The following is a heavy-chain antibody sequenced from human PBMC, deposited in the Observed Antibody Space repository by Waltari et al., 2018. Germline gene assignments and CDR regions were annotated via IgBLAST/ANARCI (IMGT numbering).Heavy chain of an antibody. J-gene: IGHJ4*02. CDR1: GGPISSSSYY. CDR3: ARFLYYYDSSGYYFDY. CDR2: IYYSGGT. Sequence: QLQLQESGPGLVKPSETLSLTCTVSGGPISSSSYYWGWIRQPPGKGLEWIGSIYYSGGTYYNPSLKSRVTISVDTSKNQFSLKLSSVTAADTAVYYCARFLYYYDSSGYYFDYWGQGTLVTVSS. V-gene: IGHV4-39*07. D-gene: IGHD3-22*01.